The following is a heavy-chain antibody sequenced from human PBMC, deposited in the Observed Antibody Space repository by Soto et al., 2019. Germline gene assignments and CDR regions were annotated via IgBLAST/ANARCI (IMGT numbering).Heavy chain of an antibody. CDR1: GFTVSSNY. CDR3: ARYSMAVAGFDY. J-gene: IGHJ4*02. V-gene: IGHV3-53*01. Sequence: SLRLSCAASGFTVSSNYMSWVRQAPGKGLEWVSVIYSGGSTYYADSVKGRFTISRDNSKNTLYLQMNSLRAEDTAVYYCARYSMAVAGFDYWGQGTLVTVSS. CDR2: IYSGGST. D-gene: IGHD6-19*01.